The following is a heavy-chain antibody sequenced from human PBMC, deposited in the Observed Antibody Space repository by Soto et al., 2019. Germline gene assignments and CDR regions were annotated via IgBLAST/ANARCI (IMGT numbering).Heavy chain of an antibody. Sequence: PSETLSLTCTVSGGSISSGDYYWSWIRQPPGKGLEWNGYIYYSGSTYYNPSLKSRVTISVDTSKDQFSLKLSSVTAADTAVYYCARYLPYGDSTFDYWGQGTLVTVSS. J-gene: IGHJ4*02. CDR3: ARYLPYGDSTFDY. CDR2: IYYSGST. CDR1: GGSISSGDYY. D-gene: IGHD4-17*01. V-gene: IGHV4-30-4*01.